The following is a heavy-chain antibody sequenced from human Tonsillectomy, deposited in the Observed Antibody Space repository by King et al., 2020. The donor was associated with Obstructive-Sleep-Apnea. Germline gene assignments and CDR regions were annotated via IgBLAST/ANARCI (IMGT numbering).Heavy chain of an antibody. CDR1: GFIFDDYG. CDR2: VSGYDGDT. CDR3: ARGARALQYDADGFYTFFDY. J-gene: IGHJ4*02. V-gene: IGHV1-18*04. Sequence: QLVQSGAEVRKPGASVKVSCKSSGFIFDDYGFAWVRRAPGQGPEWLGYVSGYDGDTKYAQTFQGRVTMTTDTSTNTIYMDLRSLRSDDTAVYYCARGARALQYDADGFYTFFDYWGQGTLVTVSS. D-gene: IGHD3-3*01.